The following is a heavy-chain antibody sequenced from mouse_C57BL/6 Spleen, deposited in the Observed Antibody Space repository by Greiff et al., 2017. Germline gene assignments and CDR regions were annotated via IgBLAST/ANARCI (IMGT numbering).Heavy chain of an antibody. CDR3: ARCGLRPTGTFWAMDY. J-gene: IGHJ4*01. Sequence: EVQLQQSGPELVKPGASVKISCKASGYTFTDYYMNWVKQSHGKSLEWIGDINPNNGGTSYNQKFKGKATLTVDKSSSTAYMELRSLTSEDSAVYYCARCGLRPTGTFWAMDYWGQGTSVTVSS. D-gene: IGHD4-1*02. V-gene: IGHV1-26*01. CDR2: INPNNGGT. CDR1: GYTFTDYY.